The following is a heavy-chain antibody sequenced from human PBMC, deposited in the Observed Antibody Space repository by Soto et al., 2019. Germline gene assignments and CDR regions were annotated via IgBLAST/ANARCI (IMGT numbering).Heavy chain of an antibody. J-gene: IGHJ4*02. V-gene: IGHV5-51*01. CDR1: GYTFTSHW. D-gene: IGHD6-25*01. CDR2: IYPGDSDT. CDR3: ARHPDAADTSDFDY. Sequence: GESLKISCKGSGYTFTSHWIGWVRQMPGKGLEWMGIIYPGDSDTRYSPSFQGQVTISADKSITTAYLQWSSLKASDTAMYYCARHPDAADTSDFDYWGQGTLVTVSS.